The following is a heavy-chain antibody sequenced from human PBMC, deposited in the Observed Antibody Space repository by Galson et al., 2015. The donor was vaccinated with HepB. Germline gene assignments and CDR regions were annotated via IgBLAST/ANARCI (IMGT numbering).Heavy chain of an antibody. CDR1: GFTFSSYS. CDR2: ISSSSSTI. Sequence: SLRLSCAASGFTFSSYSMNWVRQAPGKGLEWVSYISSSSSTIYYADSVKGRFTISRDNAKNSLYLQMNSLRAEDTAVYYCARDPYGDIAVMPRDYYDSSGYYWGQGTLVTVSS. D-gene: IGHD3-22*01. CDR3: ARDPYGDIAVMPRDYYDSSGYY. V-gene: IGHV3-48*01. J-gene: IGHJ4*02.